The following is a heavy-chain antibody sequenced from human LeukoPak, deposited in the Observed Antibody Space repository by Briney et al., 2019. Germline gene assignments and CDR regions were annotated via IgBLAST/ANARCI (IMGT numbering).Heavy chain of an antibody. V-gene: IGHV4-34*01. CDR1: GGSFSGYY. Sequence: PSETLSLTCAVYGGSFSGYYWSWIRQPPGKGLEWIGEINHSGSTNYNPSLKSRVTISVDTSKNQFSLKLSSVTAADTAVYYCARGRNDRGPFDYWGQGTLVTVSS. CDR3: ARGRNDRGPFDY. CDR2: INHSGST. J-gene: IGHJ4*02. D-gene: IGHD3-22*01.